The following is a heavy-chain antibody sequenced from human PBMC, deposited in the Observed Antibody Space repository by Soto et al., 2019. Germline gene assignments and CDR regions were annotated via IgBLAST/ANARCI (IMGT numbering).Heavy chain of an antibody. CDR3: TRSSSTVTTLDY. D-gene: IGHD2-2*01. Sequence: QLQLQESGSGLVKPSQTLSLTCAVSGGSISSGGYSWSWIRQPPGKGLEWVGYIYHSGSTYYNPSLKSRVTISIARSKNQFSLKLSSVTAADTAVYYCTRSSSTVTTLDYWGQGTLVTVSS. CDR1: GGSISSGGYS. V-gene: IGHV4-30-2*01. CDR2: IYHSGST. J-gene: IGHJ4*02.